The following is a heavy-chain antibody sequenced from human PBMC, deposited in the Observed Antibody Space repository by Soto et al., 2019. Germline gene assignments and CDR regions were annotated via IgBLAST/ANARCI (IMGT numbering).Heavy chain of an antibody. CDR3: AHRPRGYRYHFDS. D-gene: IGHD5-18*01. J-gene: IGHJ4*02. Sequence: QITLKESGPTLVKPTQTLTLTCTFSGFSLSTRGVGVGWIRQPPGKALEWLALIYWDDDEGYSPSLKTRLTLTKDASKTRVVLTMTNMDPVDTATHYCAHRPRGYRYHFDSWGQGTLATVSS. CDR1: GFSLSTRGVG. V-gene: IGHV2-5*02. CDR2: IYWDDDE.